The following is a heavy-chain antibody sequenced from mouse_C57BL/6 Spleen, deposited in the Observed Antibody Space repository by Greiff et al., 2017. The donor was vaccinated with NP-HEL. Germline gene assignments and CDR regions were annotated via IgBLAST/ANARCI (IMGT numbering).Heavy chain of an antibody. D-gene: IGHD1-1*02. CDR3: ARQLGSYDYAMDY. CDR2: ISSGGSYT. Sequence: EVHLVESGGDLVKPGGSLKLSCAASGFTFSSYGMSWVRQTPDKRLEWVATISSGGSYTYYPDSVKGRFTISRDNAKNTLYLQMSSLKSEDTAMYYCARQLGSYDYAMDYWGQGTSVTVSS. V-gene: IGHV5-6*01. J-gene: IGHJ4*01. CDR1: GFTFSSYG.